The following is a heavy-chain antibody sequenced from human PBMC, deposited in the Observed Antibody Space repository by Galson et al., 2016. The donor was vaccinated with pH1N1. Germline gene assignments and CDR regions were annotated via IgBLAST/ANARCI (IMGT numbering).Heavy chain of an antibody. Sequence: SVKVSCKASGYTFSNYGLTWVRQAPGQGLEWMGRISGYNGNTNYAQKLQGRVTMTTDTSTSTAYMELRSLRSDDTAVYYCARAGYGDYVGYFDYWGQGTLVTVSS. CDR2: ISGYNGNT. CDR1: GYTFSNYG. J-gene: IGHJ4*02. CDR3: ARAGYGDYVGYFDY. D-gene: IGHD4-17*01. V-gene: IGHV1-18*01.